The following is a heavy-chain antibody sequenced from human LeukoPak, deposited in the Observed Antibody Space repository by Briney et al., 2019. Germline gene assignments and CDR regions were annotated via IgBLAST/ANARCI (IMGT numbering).Heavy chain of an antibody. CDR2: ISNSGTII. V-gene: IGHV3-11*04. Sequence: GGSLRLSCAASGFAFRNYYMDWIRQAPGKGLEWVAYISNSGTIIYYAESVKGRFTISRDNAKNSLYLQMNSLRAEDTAVYYCARSSFYYDSSGYPNDAFDIWGQGTMVTVSS. D-gene: IGHD3-22*01. J-gene: IGHJ3*02. CDR1: GFAFRNYY. CDR3: ARSSFYYDSSGYPNDAFDI.